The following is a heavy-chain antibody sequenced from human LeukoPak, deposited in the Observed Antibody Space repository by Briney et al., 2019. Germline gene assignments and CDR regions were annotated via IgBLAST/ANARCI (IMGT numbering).Heavy chain of an antibody. D-gene: IGHD6-19*01. V-gene: IGHV4-59*01. CDR2: IYYSGST. J-gene: IGHJ4*02. Sequence: SETLSLTCTVSGGSISSYYWSWIRQPPGKGLEWIGYIYYSGSTNYNPSLKSRVTISVDTSKNQFSLKLSSVTAADTAVYYCARAVAGNYFDYWGQGTLVTVSS. CDR1: GGSISSYY. CDR3: ARAVAGNYFDY.